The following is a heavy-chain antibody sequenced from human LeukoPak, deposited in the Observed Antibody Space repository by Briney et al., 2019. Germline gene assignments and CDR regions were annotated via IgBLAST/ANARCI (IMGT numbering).Heavy chain of an antibody. CDR2: ISYDGSNE. Sequence: PGGSLRLSCAASGFTFSNACMSWVRQAPGKGLEWVARISYDGSNEYYADSVKGRFTISRDISENTLYLQMNTLRAEDTAVYYCAKYLAGDIDYWGQGTLVTVSS. V-gene: IGHV3-30*18. J-gene: IGHJ4*02. CDR1: GFTFSNAC. D-gene: IGHD6-19*01. CDR3: AKYLAGDIDY.